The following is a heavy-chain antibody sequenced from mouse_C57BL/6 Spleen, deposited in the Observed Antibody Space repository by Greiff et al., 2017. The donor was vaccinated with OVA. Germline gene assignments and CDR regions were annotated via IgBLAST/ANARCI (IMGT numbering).Heavy chain of an antibody. D-gene: IGHD1-1*01. CDR1: GYTFTDYT. CDR2: INPNNGGT. CDR3: ARHYYGSSYDYAMDY. J-gene: IGHJ4*01. V-gene: IGHV1-18*01. Sequence: EVKLQESGPELVKPGASVKIPCKASGYTFTDYTMDWVKQSHGKSLEWIGDINPNNGGTIYNQKFKGKATLTVDKSSSTAYMELRSLTSEDTAVYYCARHYYGSSYDYAMDYWGQGTSVTVSS.